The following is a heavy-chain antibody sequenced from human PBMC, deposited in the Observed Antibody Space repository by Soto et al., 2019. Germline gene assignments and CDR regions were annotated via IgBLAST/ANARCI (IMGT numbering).Heavy chain of an antibody. CDR2: MKKDGSEK. D-gene: IGHD3-3*01. Sequence: PGGSLRLSCAASGFSFGDYWMSWVRQAPGKGLEWVAHMKKDGSEKYYVDSVKGRFTVSRDNTKSSLYLQMSSLRAEDTAVYYCEKLGSGYYTGLYFDYWGQGTLVTVS. V-gene: IGHV3-7*03. J-gene: IGHJ4*02. CDR1: GFSFGDYW. CDR3: EKLGSGYYTGLYFDY.